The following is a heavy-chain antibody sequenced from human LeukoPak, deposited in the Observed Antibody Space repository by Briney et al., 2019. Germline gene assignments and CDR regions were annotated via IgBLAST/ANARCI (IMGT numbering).Heavy chain of an antibody. J-gene: IGHJ4*02. V-gene: IGHV3-23*01. CDR3: AKDGRTSSPK. CDR1: GFTFSKYA. Sequence: GGSLRLSCAASGFTFSKYAMSWVRQAPGKGLEWVSGINAAAGTDYSESVKGRFTISRDNFNNMLSLQINSLRAEDTALYYCAKDGRTSSPKWGQGILVTVSS. CDR2: INAAAGT. D-gene: IGHD1-26*01.